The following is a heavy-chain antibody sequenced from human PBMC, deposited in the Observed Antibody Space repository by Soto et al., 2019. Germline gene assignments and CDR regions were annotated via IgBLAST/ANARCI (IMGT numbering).Heavy chain of an antibody. CDR2: IIPIFGTA. J-gene: IGHJ4*02. D-gene: IGHD5-12*01. V-gene: IGHV1-69*12. CDR3: ARERDGYNPYYFDY. Sequence: QVQLVQSGAEVKKPGSSVKVSCKASGGTFSSYAISWVRQAPGQGLEWMGGIIPIFGTANNAQKFQGRVTITADDSTSPAYMAMRSLRSEDTAVYYCARERDGYNPYYFDYWGQGTLVTVSS. CDR1: GGTFSSYA.